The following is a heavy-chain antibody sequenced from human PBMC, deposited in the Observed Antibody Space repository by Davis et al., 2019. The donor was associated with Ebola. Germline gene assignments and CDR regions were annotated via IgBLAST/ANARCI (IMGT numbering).Heavy chain of an antibody. CDR2: IYPGDSDT. CDR3: ARSRAKNDILTGYYPGYGMDV. Sequence: VESLKISCKASGYSFSNHWIGWVRQMPGEGLEWMGVIYPGDSDTRYSPSFQGQVTISADKSLSIAYLQWNSLKASDTAIYYCARSRAKNDILTGYYPGYGMDVWGQGTTVTVSS. D-gene: IGHD3-9*01. J-gene: IGHJ6*02. V-gene: IGHV5-51*01. CDR1: GYSFSNHW.